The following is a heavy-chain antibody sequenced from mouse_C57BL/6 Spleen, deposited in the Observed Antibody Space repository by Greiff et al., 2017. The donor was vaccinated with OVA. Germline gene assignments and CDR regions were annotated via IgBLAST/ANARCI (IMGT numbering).Heavy chain of an antibody. J-gene: IGHJ3*01. D-gene: IGHD1-1*01. Sequence: EVQGVESVAELVRPGASVKLSCTASGFNIKNTYMHWVKQRPEQGLEWIGRIDPANGNTKYAPQFQGKATITADTSSNTAYLQLSSLTSEDTAIYYCASDYGSSYGGFAYWGQGTLVTVSA. CDR3: ASDYGSSYGGFAY. CDR2: IDPANGNT. V-gene: IGHV14-3*01. CDR1: GFNIKNTY.